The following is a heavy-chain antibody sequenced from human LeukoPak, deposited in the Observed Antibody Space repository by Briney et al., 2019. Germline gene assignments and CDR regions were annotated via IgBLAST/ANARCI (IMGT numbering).Heavy chain of an antibody. Sequence: PGESLRLSCAASGFTFSSYGMHWVRQAPGKGLEWVAVISYDGSNKYYADSVKGRFTISRDNSKNTLYLQMNSLRAEDTAVYYCAKSHQTQRGYSYGFPFDYWGQGTLVTVSS. J-gene: IGHJ4*02. CDR3: AKSHQTQRGYSYGFPFDY. CDR2: ISYDGSNK. CDR1: GFTFSSYG. V-gene: IGHV3-30*18. D-gene: IGHD5-18*01.